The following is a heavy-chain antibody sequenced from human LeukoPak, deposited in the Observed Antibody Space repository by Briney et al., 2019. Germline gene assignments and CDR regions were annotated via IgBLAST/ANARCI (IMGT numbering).Heavy chain of an antibody. V-gene: IGHV1-46*01. CDR2: INPSGGST. Sequence: ASVKVSCKASGYSFTGYYMHWVRQAPGQGLEWMGTINPSGGSTSYAQKFQGRVTMTRDTSTSTVYMELSSLRSEDTAVYYCARDIVVGATGWFDPWGQGTLVTVSS. CDR3: ARDIVVGATGWFDP. D-gene: IGHD1-26*01. J-gene: IGHJ5*02. CDR1: GYSFTGYY.